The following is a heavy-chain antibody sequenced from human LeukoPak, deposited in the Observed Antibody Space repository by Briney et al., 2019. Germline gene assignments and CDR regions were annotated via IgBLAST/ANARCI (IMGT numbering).Heavy chain of an antibody. J-gene: IGHJ3*02. CDR3: AVQDDYVWGSYRSRFAFDI. CDR1: GFTFDDYG. Sequence: GGSLRLSCAASGFTFDDYGMSWVRQAPGKGLEWVSGINWNGGSTGYADSVKGRFTISRDNAKNSLYLQMNSLRAEDTALYYCAVQDDYVWGSYRSRFAFDIWGQGTMVTVSS. CDR2: INWNGGST. D-gene: IGHD3-16*02. V-gene: IGHV3-20*04.